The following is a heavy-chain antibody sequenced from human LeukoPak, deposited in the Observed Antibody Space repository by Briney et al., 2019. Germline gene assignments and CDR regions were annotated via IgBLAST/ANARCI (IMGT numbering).Heavy chain of an antibody. V-gene: IGHV3-53*01. Sequence: GGSLRLSCVSSGFSFSNYAMSWVRQAPGKGLEWVSVIYSGGSTYYADSVKGRFTISRDNSKNTLYLQMNSLRAEDTAVYYCARSAAGTYYYYGMDVWGQGTTVTVSS. D-gene: IGHD6-13*01. CDR1: GFSFSNYA. CDR3: ARSAAGTYYYYGMDV. J-gene: IGHJ6*02. CDR2: IYSGGST.